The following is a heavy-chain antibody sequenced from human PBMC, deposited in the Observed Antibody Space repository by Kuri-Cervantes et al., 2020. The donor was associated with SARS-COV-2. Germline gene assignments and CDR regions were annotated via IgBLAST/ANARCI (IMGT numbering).Heavy chain of an antibody. V-gene: IGHV4-34*01. J-gene: IGHJ3*02. CDR2: VNHRGST. Sequence: GSLRLSCAFYGESFSGYYWNWIRQSPGKGLEWIGEVNHRGSTNYNPSLKSRVTISVDTSSKQFSLKLSSVTAADTAVYYCARVGGYCSSTSCYNHAFDIWGQGTMVTVSS. CDR3: ARVGGYCSSTSCYNHAFDI. D-gene: IGHD2-2*02. CDR1: GESFSGYY.